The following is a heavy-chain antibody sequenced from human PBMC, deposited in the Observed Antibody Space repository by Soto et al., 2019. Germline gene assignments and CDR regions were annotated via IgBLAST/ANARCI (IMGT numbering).Heavy chain of an antibody. V-gene: IGHV4-4*07. D-gene: IGHD2-15*01. CDR1: GGSISSYY. CDR2: IYTSGST. J-gene: IGHJ5*02. Sequence: SSETLSLTCTVSGGSISSYYWSWIRQPAGKGLEWIGRIYTSGSTNYNPSLKSRVTMSVDTSKNQFSLKLSSVTAADTAVYYCARERDIVVVVAATQVGWFDPWGQGTLVTVSS. CDR3: ARERDIVVVVAATQVGWFDP.